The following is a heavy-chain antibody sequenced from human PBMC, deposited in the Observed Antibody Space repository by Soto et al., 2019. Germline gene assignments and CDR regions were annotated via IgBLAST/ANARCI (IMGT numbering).Heavy chain of an antibody. Sequence: GGSLRLSCAASGFTFSSYAMHWVRQAPGKGLEWVAVISYDGSNKYYADSVKGRFTISRDNSKNTLYLQMNSLRAEDTAVYYCARAQTYYYDSSGYYSPPPPDYWGQGTLVTVSS. J-gene: IGHJ4*02. CDR2: ISYDGSNK. CDR1: GFTFSSYA. V-gene: IGHV3-30-3*01. CDR3: ARAQTYYYDSSGYYSPPPPDY. D-gene: IGHD3-22*01.